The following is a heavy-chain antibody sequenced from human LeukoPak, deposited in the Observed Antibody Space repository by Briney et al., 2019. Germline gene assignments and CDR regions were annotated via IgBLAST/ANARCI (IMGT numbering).Heavy chain of an antibody. V-gene: IGHV3-30*04. J-gene: IGHJ3*02. CDR2: ISYDGSNK. Sequence: PGRTLRLSCAASGFTFSSYAMHWVRQAPGKGLEWVAVISYDGSNKYYADSVKGRFTIPRDNSKNTLYLQMNSLRAEDTAVYYCARGGYYGSGSLHAFDIWGQGTMVTVSS. CDR3: ARGGYYGSGSLHAFDI. CDR1: GFTFSSYA. D-gene: IGHD3-10*01.